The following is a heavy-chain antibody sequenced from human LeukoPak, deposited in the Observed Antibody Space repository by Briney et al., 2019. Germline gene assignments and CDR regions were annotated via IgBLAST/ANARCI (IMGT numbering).Heavy chain of an antibody. CDR2: ISGSGGST. Sequence: GGSLRLSCAASGFTFSSYAMSWVRQAPGNWLEWVSAISGSGGSTYYADSVKGRFTISRDNSKNTLYLQMNSLRVEDTAVYYCAKGQIAAASENWFDPWGQGTLVTVSS. CDR3: AKGQIAAASENWFDP. V-gene: IGHV3-23*01. J-gene: IGHJ5*02. CDR1: GFTFSSYA. D-gene: IGHD6-13*01.